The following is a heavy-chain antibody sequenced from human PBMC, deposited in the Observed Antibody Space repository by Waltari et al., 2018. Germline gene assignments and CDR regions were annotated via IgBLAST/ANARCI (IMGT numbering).Heavy chain of an antibody. CDR2: IYYSGST. Sequence: QLQLQESGPGLVKPSETLSLTCTVSGGSISSSSYYWGWIRQPPGKGLEWIGSIYYSGSTYYNPSLKSRVNISVDTSKNQFSLKLSSVTAADTAVYYCARDRGGSDYDYWGQGTLVTVSS. V-gene: IGHV4-39*07. J-gene: IGHJ4*02. CDR3: ARDRGGSDYDY. D-gene: IGHD3-10*01. CDR1: GGSISSSSYY.